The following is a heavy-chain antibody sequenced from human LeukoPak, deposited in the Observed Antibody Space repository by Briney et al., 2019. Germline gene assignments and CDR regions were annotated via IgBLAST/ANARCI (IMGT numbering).Heavy chain of an antibody. CDR3: ARVSYYGSGSYYNPFDY. V-gene: IGHV4-61*02. CDR2: IYTSGST. D-gene: IGHD3-10*01. J-gene: IGHJ4*02. Sequence: PSETLSLTCTVSGGSISSGSYFWSWIRQPAGTGLEWIGRIYTSGSTNYNPSLKSRVTISVDTSKNQFSLKLSSVTAADTAVYYCARVSYYGSGSYYNPFDYWGQGTLVTVSS. CDR1: GGSISSGSYF.